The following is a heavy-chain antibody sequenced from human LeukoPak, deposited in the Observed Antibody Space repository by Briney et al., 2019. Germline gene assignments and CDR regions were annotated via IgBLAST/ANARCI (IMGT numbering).Heavy chain of an antibody. CDR1: GGSFSGYY. CDR3: ASPFYSSSWYDAFDI. CDR2: INHSGST. Sequence: KPSETLSLTCAVYGGSFSGYYWSWIRQPPGKGLEWIWEINHSGSTNYNPSLKSRVTISVDTSKNQFSLKLSSVTAADTAVYYCASPFYSSSWYDAFDIWGQGTMVTVSS. J-gene: IGHJ3*02. D-gene: IGHD6-13*01. V-gene: IGHV4-34*01.